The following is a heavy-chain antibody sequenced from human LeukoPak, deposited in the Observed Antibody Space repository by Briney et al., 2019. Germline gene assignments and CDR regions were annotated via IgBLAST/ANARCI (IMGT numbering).Heavy chain of an antibody. V-gene: IGHV3-23*01. CDR2: ISGSGGST. J-gene: IGHJ5*02. CDR1: GFTFSSYA. D-gene: IGHD4-23*01. CDR3: AEDLHRTTVVSHPP. Sequence: PGGSLRLSCAASGFTFSSYAMSWVRQAPGKGLEWVSAISGSGGSTYYADSVKGRFTISRDNSKNTLYLQMNSLRAEDTAVYYCAEDLHRTTVVSHPPWGQGTLVTVSS.